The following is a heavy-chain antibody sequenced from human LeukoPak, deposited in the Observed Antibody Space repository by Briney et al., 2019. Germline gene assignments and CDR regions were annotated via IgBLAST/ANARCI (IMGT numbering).Heavy chain of an antibody. CDR3: ARDGGPYYDYVWGSYLFDY. J-gene: IGHJ4*02. D-gene: IGHD3-16*02. CDR2: ISSSGSTI. V-gene: IGHV3-48*03. CDR1: GFTFSSYE. Sequence: GGSLRLSCAASGFTFSSYEMNWVRQAPGKGLEWVSYISSSGSTIYYADSVKGRFTISRDNAKNSLYLQMNSLRAEDTAVYYCARDGGPYYDYVWGSYLFDYWGQGTLVTVSS.